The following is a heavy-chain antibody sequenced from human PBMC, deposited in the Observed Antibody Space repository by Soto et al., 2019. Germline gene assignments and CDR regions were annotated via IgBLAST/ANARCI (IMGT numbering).Heavy chain of an antibody. CDR1: GDSVSNNSAA. V-gene: IGHV6-1*01. D-gene: IGHD3-16*01. J-gene: IGHJ6*02. Sequence: PSQTLSLTCAISGDSVSNNSAAWNWIRQSPSRGLEWLGRTYYRSKWYNDYAVSMKSRIIINPDTSKNQFTLQLNSLTPADTAVYFCARDNQGYPYNGMAVWGQGATVTVSS. CDR2: TYYRSKWYN. CDR3: ARDNQGYPYNGMAV.